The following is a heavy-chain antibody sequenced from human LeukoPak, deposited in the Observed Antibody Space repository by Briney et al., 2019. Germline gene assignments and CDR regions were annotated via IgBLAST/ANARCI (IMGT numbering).Heavy chain of an antibody. J-gene: IGHJ4*02. V-gene: IGHV3-74*01. CDR1: GFTFSSYW. Sequence: GRSLRLSCAASGFTFSSYWMHWVRQVPGKGLVWVSRIDSDGSSTSYADSVKGRFTISRDNAKNTLYLQMNSLRAEDTAVYYCARISYDSSDYYGYWGQGTLVTVSS. CDR2: IDSDGSST. CDR3: ARISYDSSDYYGY. D-gene: IGHD3-22*01.